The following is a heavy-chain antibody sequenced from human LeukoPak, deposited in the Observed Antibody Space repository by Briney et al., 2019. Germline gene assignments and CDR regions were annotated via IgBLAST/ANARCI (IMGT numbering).Heavy chain of an antibody. V-gene: IGHV4-39*01. D-gene: IGHD6-13*01. CDR2: IYYSGST. Sequence: PSETLSLTCTVSGGSISSSSYYWGWIRQPPGTGLEWIGSIYYSGSTYYNPSLKSRVTISVDTSKNQFSLKLSSVTAADTAVYYCARGASSSWALDIWGRGTMVTVSS. CDR1: GGSISSSSYY. CDR3: ARGASSSWALDI. J-gene: IGHJ3*02.